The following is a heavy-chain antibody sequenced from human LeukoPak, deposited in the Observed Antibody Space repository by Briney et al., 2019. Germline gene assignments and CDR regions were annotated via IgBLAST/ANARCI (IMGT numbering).Heavy chain of an antibody. CDR3: AKAGKRYSSSTYYFDY. Sequence: PGGSLRLSCVASGFTFSSYAMHWVRQAPGKGLEWVAVISRDGTETYYGDSVKGRFTISRDNAKNSLYLQMNSLRAEDMALYYCAKAGKRYSSSTYYFDYWGQGTLVTVSS. J-gene: IGHJ4*02. CDR1: GFTFSSYA. V-gene: IGHV3-30*04. CDR2: ISRDGTET. D-gene: IGHD5-18*01.